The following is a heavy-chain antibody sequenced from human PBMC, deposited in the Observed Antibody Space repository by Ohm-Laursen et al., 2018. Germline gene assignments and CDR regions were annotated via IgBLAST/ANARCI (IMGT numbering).Heavy chain of an antibody. CDR2: MNISGT. CDR3: AGRGY. D-gene: IGHD1-26*01. J-gene: IGHJ4*02. V-gene: IGHV4-4*07. CDR1: GGSISSYY. Sequence: SDTLSLTWSVSGGSISSYYWSWIRQPAGKGLEWIGRMNISGTNYNPSLKSRVTMSVDTSKNQFSLNLSSVTAADTAVYYCAGRGYWGQGTLVTVSS.